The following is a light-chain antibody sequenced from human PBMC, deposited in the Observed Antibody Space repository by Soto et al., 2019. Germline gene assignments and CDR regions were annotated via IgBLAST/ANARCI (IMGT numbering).Light chain of an antibody. CDR2: DVN. J-gene: IGLJ1*01. V-gene: IGLV2-14*03. Sequence: QSALTQPASVSGSPGQSITFSCTGTSSDIGSYDYVSWHQQHPGKAPKLIIYDVNNRPSGVPSRFSGSKSGNTASLIISGLKIEDEVDYYCCAYSPSGTHVFGTGTKVTVL. CDR3: CAYSPSGTHV. CDR1: SSDIGSYDY.